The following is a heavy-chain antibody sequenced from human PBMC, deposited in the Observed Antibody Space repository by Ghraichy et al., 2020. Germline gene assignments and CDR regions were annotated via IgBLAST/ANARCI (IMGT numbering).Heavy chain of an antibody. CDR1: GFTFSSYA. J-gene: IGHJ3*02. CDR2: ISYDGSNK. Sequence: GGSLRLSCAASGFTFSSYAMHWVRQAPGKGLEWVAVISYDGSNKYYADSVKGRFTISRDNSKNTLYLQMNSLRAEDTAVYYCARAPLLYCGGDCYSGAFDIWGQGTMVTVSS. D-gene: IGHD2-21*02. CDR3: ARAPLLYCGGDCYSGAFDI. V-gene: IGHV3-30-3*01.